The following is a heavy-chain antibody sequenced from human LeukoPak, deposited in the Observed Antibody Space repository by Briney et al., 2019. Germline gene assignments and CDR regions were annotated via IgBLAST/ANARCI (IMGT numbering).Heavy chain of an antibody. J-gene: IGHJ3*02. CDR3: ARPDDYGGKPAAFDI. CDR2: IYPGDSDT. V-gene: IGHV5-51*01. CDR1: GYSFTSYW. Sequence: GESLKISCKGSGYSFTSYWIAWVRQMPGKGLEWMGFIYPGDSDTRYSPSFQGQVTMSADKSISTAYLQWSSLKASDTAMYYCARPDDYGGKPAAFDIWGQGTMVTVSS. D-gene: IGHD4-23*01.